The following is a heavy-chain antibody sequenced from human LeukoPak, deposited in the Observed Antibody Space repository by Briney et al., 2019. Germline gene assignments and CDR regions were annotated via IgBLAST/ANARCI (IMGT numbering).Heavy chain of an antibody. CDR3: AREDGDYEDAFDI. Sequence: GGSLRLSCAASGFTFSSYEMNWVRQAPGKGLEWVANIKQDGSEKYYVDSVKGRFTISRDNAKNSLYLQMNSLRAEDTAVYYCAREDGDYEDAFDIWGQGTMVTVSS. CDR1: GFTFSSYE. V-gene: IGHV3-7*01. J-gene: IGHJ3*02. CDR2: IKQDGSEK. D-gene: IGHD4-17*01.